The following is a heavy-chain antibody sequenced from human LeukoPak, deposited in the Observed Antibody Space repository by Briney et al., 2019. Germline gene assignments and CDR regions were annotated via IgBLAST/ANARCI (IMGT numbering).Heavy chain of an antibody. Sequence: GSLRLSCAASGFTFSSYAMHWVRQAPGKGLEWVAVISYDGSNKYYADSVKGRFTISRDNAKNSLYLQMDSLRAEDTAVYYCARPSRSESFYWGQGTLVTVSS. CDR2: ISYDGSNK. CDR1: GFTFSSYA. J-gene: IGHJ4*02. D-gene: IGHD1-26*01. V-gene: IGHV3-30-3*01. CDR3: ARPSRSESFY.